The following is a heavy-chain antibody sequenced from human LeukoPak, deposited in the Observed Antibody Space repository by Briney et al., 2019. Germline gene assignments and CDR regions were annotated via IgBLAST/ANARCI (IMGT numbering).Heavy chain of an antibody. Sequence: SVKVSCKASGGTFSSYAISWVRQAPGQGLEWMGGIIPIFGTANFAQKFQGRVTITTDESTSTAYMELSSLRSEDTAVYYCARMDGYNRIFDYWGQGTLVTVSS. J-gene: IGHJ4*02. CDR1: GGTFSSYA. D-gene: IGHD5-24*01. V-gene: IGHV1-69*05. CDR3: ARMDGYNRIFDY. CDR2: IIPIFGTA.